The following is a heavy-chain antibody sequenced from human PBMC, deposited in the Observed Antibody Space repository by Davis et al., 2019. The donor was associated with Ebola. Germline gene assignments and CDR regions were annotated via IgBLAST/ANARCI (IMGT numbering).Heavy chain of an antibody. CDR3: ARDGLITGTTYYYGMDV. Sequence: MPSETLSLTCAVYGGSFSGYYWSWIRQPPGKGLEWIGEINHSGSTNYNPSLKSRVTISVDTSKNQFSLKLSSVTAADTAVYYCARDGLITGTTYYYGMDVWGQGTTVTVSS. CDR1: GGSFSGYY. CDR2: INHSGST. V-gene: IGHV4-34*01. J-gene: IGHJ6*02. D-gene: IGHD1-7*01.